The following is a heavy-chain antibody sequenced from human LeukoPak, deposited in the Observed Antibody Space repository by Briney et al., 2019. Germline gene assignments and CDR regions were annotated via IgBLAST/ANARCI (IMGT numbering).Heavy chain of an antibody. Sequence: GGSLRLSCAASGFTFSNYAMSWVRQAPGKGLEWVSAISGSGGSTHFADSVKGRFTISRDNSKNTPYLQMNSLRAEDTAVYYCAKVLNYYASGYFDYWGQGTLVTVSS. J-gene: IGHJ4*02. CDR2: ISGSGGST. CDR3: AKVLNYYASGYFDY. V-gene: IGHV3-23*01. CDR1: GFTFSNYA. D-gene: IGHD3-10*01.